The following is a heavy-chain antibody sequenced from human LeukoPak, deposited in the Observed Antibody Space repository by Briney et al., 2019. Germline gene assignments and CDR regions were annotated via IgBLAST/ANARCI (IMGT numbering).Heavy chain of an antibody. D-gene: IGHD3-16*02. V-gene: IGHV4-34*01. J-gene: IGHJ4*02. CDR2: INHRGST. Sequence: PSETLSLTCAVYGGSFSGYYWYWIRQPPGKGLEWIGEINHRGSTNYNPSLKSRVTISVDTSKKQFSLKLSSVTAADTAVYYCARGRTTFDYVWGSYRSPDYWGQGTLVTVSS. CDR1: GGSFSGYY. CDR3: ARGRTTFDYVWGSYRSPDY.